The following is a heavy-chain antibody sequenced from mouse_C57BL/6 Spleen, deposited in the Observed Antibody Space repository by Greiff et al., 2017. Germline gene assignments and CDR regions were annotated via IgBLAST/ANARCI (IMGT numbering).Heavy chain of an antibody. CDR1: GYTFTSYW. CDR3: ARRGSNYWYFDV. J-gene: IGHJ1*03. Sequence: QVQLQQSGAELVRPGSSVKLSCKASGYTFTSYWMHWVKQRPIQGLEWIGNIDPSDSETHYNQKFKDKATLTVDKSSSTAYMQLSSLTSEDSAVYYCARRGSNYWYFDVWGTGTTVTVSS. V-gene: IGHV1-52*01. D-gene: IGHD2-5*01. CDR2: IDPSDSET.